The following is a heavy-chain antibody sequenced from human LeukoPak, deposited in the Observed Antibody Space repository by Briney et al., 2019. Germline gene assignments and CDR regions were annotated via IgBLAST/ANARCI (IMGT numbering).Heavy chain of an antibody. Sequence: GGSLRLSCAASGFTFSGSAMHWVRQASGKGLEWVGRIRSKANSYATAYAASVKGRLTISRDDSKNTAYLQMNSLKTEDTAVYYCAAARPDYYYYGMDVWGQGTTVTVSS. CDR3: AAARPDYYYYGMDV. D-gene: IGHD6-6*01. V-gene: IGHV3-73*01. CDR2: IRSKANSYAT. J-gene: IGHJ6*02. CDR1: GFTFSGSA.